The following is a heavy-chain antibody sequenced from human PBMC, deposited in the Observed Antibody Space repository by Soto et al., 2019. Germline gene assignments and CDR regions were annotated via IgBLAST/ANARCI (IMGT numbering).Heavy chain of an antibody. D-gene: IGHD3-3*01. CDR3: ARVAIFGVVITDYYMDV. Sequence: SLRLSCAASGFTFSSYSMNWVRQAPGKGLEWVSYISSSSSTIYYADSVKGRFTISRDNAKNSLYLQMNSLRAEDTAVYYCARVAIFGVVITDYYMDVWGKGTTVTVSS. J-gene: IGHJ6*03. V-gene: IGHV3-48*01. CDR1: GFTFSSYS. CDR2: ISSSSSTI.